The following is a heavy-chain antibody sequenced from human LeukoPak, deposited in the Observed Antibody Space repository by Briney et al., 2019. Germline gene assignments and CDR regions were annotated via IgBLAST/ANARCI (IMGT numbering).Heavy chain of an antibody. Sequence: GASVKVSCKASGYTFTGYYMNWVRQAPGQGLEWMGRINPNSGGTNYAQKFQGRVTMTRDTSISTAYMELSRLRSDDTAVYYCARVGAGLNDAFDIWGQGTMVTVSS. CDR1: GYTFTGYY. J-gene: IGHJ3*02. V-gene: IGHV1-2*06. D-gene: IGHD1-26*01. CDR2: INPNSGGT. CDR3: ARVGAGLNDAFDI.